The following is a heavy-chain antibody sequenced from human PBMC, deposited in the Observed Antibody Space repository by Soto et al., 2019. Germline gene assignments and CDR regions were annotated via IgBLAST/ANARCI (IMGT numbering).Heavy chain of an antibody. J-gene: IGHJ5*02. CDR1: GLTFSSYA. D-gene: IGHD2-15*01. V-gene: IGHV3-30-3*01. Sequence: PGGSLRLSCAASGLTFSSYAMHWVRQAPGKGLEWVAVISYDGTNKYYADSVKGRFTISRDNSKNTLYLQMNSLRAEDTAVYYCARHSSPVVVVAAISWFDPWGQGTLVTVSS. CDR2: ISYDGTNK. CDR3: ARHSSPVVVVAAISWFDP.